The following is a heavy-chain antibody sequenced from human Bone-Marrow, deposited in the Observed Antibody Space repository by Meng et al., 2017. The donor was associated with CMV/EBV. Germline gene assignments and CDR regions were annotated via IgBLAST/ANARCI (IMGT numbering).Heavy chain of an antibody. CDR1: FSGYY. D-gene: IGHD2-21*01. CDR3: ARAPRLAYCGGDCYGNWFDP. V-gene: IGHV4-34*01. CDR2: INHSGST. J-gene: IGHJ5*02. Sequence: FSGYYWSWISQPPGKGLEWIGEINHSGSTNYNPSLKSRVTISVDTSKNQFSLKLSSVTAADTAVYYCARAPRLAYCGGDCYGNWFDPWGQGTLVTVSS.